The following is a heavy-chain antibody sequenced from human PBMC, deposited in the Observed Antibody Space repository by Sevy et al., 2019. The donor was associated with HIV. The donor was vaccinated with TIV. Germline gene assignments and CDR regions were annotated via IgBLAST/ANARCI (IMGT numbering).Heavy chain of an antibody. CDR2: ISYDGSGE. CDR1: GFTFRSNG. V-gene: IGHV3-30*18. CDR3: AKIGWFGALPHYYYGMDV. D-gene: IGHD3-10*01. J-gene: IGHJ6*02. Sequence: GGSLRLSCAASGFTFRSNGMHWVLQAPGKGLDWVAVISYDGSGESYTGSVKGRFTISRDNSKNTLYLQMNSLRPEDTAVYYCAKIGWFGALPHYYYGMDVWGQGTTVTVSS.